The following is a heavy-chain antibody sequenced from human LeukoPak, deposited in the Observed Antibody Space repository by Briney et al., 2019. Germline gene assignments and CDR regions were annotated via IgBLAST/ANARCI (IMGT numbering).Heavy chain of an antibody. Sequence: ASVKVSCKASGYTFTGYYMHWVRQAPGQGLEWMGRINPNSGGTNYAQKFQGRVTMTRDTSISTAYMELSRLRSDDTAVYYCARERIAAAGFDAFDIWGQGTMVTVSS. D-gene: IGHD6-13*01. V-gene: IGHV1-2*06. CDR2: INPNSGGT. CDR1: GYTFTGYY. CDR3: ARERIAAAGFDAFDI. J-gene: IGHJ3*02.